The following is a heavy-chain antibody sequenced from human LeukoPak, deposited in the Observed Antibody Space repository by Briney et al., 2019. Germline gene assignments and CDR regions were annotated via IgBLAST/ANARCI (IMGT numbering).Heavy chain of an antibody. CDR1: DGSVSSVGYY. V-gene: IGHV4-39*01. D-gene: IGHD1-26*01. CDR2: IYYSGST. Sequence: SETLSLTCTVSDGSVSSVGYYWGWIRQPPGKGLEWIGSIYYSGSTYYNPSLKSRVTISVDTSKNQFSLKLSSVTAADTAVYYCARQGATISYYFDYWGQGTLVTVSS. J-gene: IGHJ4*02. CDR3: ARQGATISYYFDY.